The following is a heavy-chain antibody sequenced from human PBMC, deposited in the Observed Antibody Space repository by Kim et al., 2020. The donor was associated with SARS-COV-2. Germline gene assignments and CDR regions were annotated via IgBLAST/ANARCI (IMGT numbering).Heavy chain of an antibody. V-gene: IGHV3-7*01. Sequence: TKRNYADSVKGRFTITGDNAQNSLYLQMNSLAVEDTAIYYCAREDGTFDYWGQGILVTVSS. CDR3: AREDGTFDY. J-gene: IGHJ4*02. CDR2: TKR.